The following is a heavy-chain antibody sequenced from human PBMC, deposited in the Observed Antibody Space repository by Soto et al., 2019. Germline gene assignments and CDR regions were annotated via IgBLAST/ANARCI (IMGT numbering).Heavy chain of an antibody. CDR1: GFTFTRYG. CDR3: ARESEDLTSNFDY. Sequence: PGGSLSLSFAASGFTFTRYGMSWFRQAPGKGLEWVSSISSTTNYIYYGDSMKGRFTISRDNAKNSLYLEMNSLRAEDTAVYYCARESEDLTSNFDYWGQGTLVTVSS. J-gene: IGHJ4*02. CDR2: ISSTTNYI. V-gene: IGHV3-21*06.